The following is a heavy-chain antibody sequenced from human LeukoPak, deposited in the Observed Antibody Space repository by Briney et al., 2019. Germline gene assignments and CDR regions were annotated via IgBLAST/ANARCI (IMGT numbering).Heavy chain of an antibody. Sequence: GGSLRLSCAASGFTFSSYAMRWVRQAPGKGLEWVAVISYDGSNKYYADSVKGRFTISRDNSKNTLYLQMNSLRAEDTAVYYCAKVGGDYRKYYFDYWGQGTLVTVSS. CDR3: AKVGGDYRKYYFDY. CDR1: GFTFSSYA. CDR2: ISYDGSNK. J-gene: IGHJ4*02. D-gene: IGHD4-17*01. V-gene: IGHV3-30-3*01.